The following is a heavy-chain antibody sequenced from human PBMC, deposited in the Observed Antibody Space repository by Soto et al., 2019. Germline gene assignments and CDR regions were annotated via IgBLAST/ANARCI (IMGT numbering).Heavy chain of an antibody. D-gene: IGHD3-10*01. J-gene: IGHJ6*02. V-gene: IGHV3-30-3*01. CDR3: ARGSAQYYYYGMDV. CDR1: GFAFSSYA. Sequence: WGSLRLSCAASGFAFSSYAIHFVRHSPGKGLEWVAVISYDGSNKYYADSVKGRFTISRDNSKNTLYLQMNSLRAEDTAVYYCARGSAQYYYYGMDVWGQGTTVTVSS. CDR2: ISYDGSNK.